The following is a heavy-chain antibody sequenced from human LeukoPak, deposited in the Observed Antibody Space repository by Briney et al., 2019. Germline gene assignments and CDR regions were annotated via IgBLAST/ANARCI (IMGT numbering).Heavy chain of an antibody. V-gene: IGHV4-39*01. CDR1: GGSISSSSYY. Sequence: PSETLSLTCTVSGGSISSSSYYWGWIRQPPGKGLEWIGSIYYSGSTYYNPSLKSRVTISVDTSKKQFSLKLSSVTAADTAVYYCARQRIAARPDYFDYWGQGTLVTVSS. CDR3: ARQRIAARPDYFDY. J-gene: IGHJ4*02. CDR2: IYYSGST. D-gene: IGHD6-6*01.